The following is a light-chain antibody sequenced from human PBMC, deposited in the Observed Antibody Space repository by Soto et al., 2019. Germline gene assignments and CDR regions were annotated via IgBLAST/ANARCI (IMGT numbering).Light chain of an antibody. J-gene: IGKJ4*01. CDR2: DAS. CDR3: QQRSNWPLT. Sequence: DIQMTQSPSSLSASVGDRVTITCQASQDITAYLNWYQQKPGQAPKLLIFDASNLETGVSSRFSGSGSGTDFTFTISSLQPDDIATYYCQQRSNWPLTFGGGTKVEIK. V-gene: IGKV1-33*01. CDR1: QDITAY.